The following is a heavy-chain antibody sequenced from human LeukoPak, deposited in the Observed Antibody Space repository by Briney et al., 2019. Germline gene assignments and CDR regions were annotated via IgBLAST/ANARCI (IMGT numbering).Heavy chain of an antibody. Sequence: PSETLSLTCTVSGVSMSNYYWSWIRQPPGKGLEWIGCISDSGKTNYNPSLRSRVTISVDTSKNQFSLKLSSVTAADTAVYYCATCVRGTTDFDYWGQGTLVTVSS. CDR2: ISDSGKT. CDR1: GVSMSNYY. D-gene: IGHD1-1*01. J-gene: IGHJ4*02. V-gene: IGHV4-59*01. CDR3: ATCVRGTTDFDY.